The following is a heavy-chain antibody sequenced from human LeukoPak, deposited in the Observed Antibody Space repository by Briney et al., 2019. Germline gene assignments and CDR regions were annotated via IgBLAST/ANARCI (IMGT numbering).Heavy chain of an antibody. D-gene: IGHD3-16*01. V-gene: IGHV4-59*01. CDR2: IYYSGST. CDR1: GGSISSYY. Sequence: SETLSLTCTVSGGSISSYYWSWIRQPPGKGLEWIGYIYYSGSTNYNPSLKSRVTISVDTSKNQFSLKLNSVTAADTAVYYWARWIGGYYFDYWGQGTLVTVSS. CDR3: ARWIGGYYFDY. J-gene: IGHJ4*02.